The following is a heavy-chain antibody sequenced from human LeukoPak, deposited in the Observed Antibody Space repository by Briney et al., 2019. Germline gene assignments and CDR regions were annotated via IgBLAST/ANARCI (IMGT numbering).Heavy chain of an antibody. CDR2: ISSSSSYI. V-gene: IGHV3-21*01. D-gene: IGHD2-15*01. J-gene: IGHJ5*02. Sequence: GGSLRLSCAASGFTFGSYSMNWVRQAPGKGLEWVSSISSSSSYIYYADSVKGRFTISRDNAKNSLYLQMNSLRAEDTAVYYCAREDCSGGSCYPIDPWGQGTLVTVSS. CDR3: AREDCSGGSCYPIDP. CDR1: GFTFGSYS.